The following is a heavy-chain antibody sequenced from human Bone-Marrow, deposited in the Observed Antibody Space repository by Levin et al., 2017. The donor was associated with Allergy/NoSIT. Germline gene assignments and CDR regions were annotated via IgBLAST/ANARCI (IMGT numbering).Heavy chain of an antibody. Sequence: PGGSLRLSCVGSGYSFMSYWIGWVRQMPGKGLEWVGSIDPGDSKIKYSPSFEGHVTISADKSITTAYLQWSSLKASDTAIYYCARHTLGGSAFWGQGTLLIVSS. J-gene: IGHJ4*02. V-gene: IGHV5-10-1*01. CDR3: ARHTLGGSAF. CDR2: IDPGDSKI. D-gene: IGHD3-16*01. CDR1: GYSFMSYW.